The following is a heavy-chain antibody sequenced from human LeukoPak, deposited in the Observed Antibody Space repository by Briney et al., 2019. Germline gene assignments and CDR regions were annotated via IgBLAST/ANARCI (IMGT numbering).Heavy chain of an antibody. CDR1: GGSFRGYY. Sequence: SETLSLTCAVYGGSFRGYYWSWIRQLPGKGLEWIGEINHSGSTNYNPSLKSRVTISLDTSMKKFSLKLNSVTAADTAVYYCASTERCSTTCPLDYWGQGTLVTVSS. CDR3: ASTERCSTTCPLDY. D-gene: IGHD2-2*01. CDR2: INHSGST. V-gene: IGHV4-34*01. J-gene: IGHJ4*02.